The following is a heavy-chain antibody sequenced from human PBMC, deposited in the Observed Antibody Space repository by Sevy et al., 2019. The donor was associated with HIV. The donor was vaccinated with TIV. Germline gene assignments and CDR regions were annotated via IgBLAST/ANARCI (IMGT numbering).Heavy chain of an antibody. CDR2: ISGRATNT. Sequence: GGSLRLSCAASGFTFGTYAMSWVRQAPGKGLEWVSGISGRATNTSYADSVKGRFTISRDNSKNTLYLQMSTLRGEDTAVSYCAKDRRYGKTFNTHFGSWGQGTLVTVSS. CDR1: GFTFGTYA. J-gene: IGHJ4*02. V-gene: IGHV3-23*01. D-gene: IGHD3-9*01. CDR3: AKDRRYGKTFNTHFGS.